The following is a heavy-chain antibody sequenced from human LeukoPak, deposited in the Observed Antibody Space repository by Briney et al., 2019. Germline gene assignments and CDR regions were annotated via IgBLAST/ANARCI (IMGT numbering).Heavy chain of an antibody. V-gene: IGHV4-34*01. CDR3: ARLFYDSVWGSDRLHYPFDY. J-gene: IGHJ4*02. D-gene: IGHD3-16*02. CDR2: INQSGST. CDR1: GGSFSGYY. Sequence: SETPSLTCAVYGGSFSGYYWSWIRQPPGKGLEWIGEINQSGSTIYNPSLKSRVTISVDTSKSEFSLNLSSVTAADTAVYYCARLFYDSVWGSDRLHYPFDYWGQGNLVTVSS.